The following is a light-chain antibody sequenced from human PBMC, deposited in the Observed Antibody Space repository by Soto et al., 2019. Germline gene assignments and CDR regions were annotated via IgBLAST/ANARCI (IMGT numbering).Light chain of an antibody. CDR1: RSLRSSNGNNY. V-gene: IGKV2-28*01. J-gene: IGKJ4*01. CDR3: MQGLSTPLT. CDR2: LAS. Sequence: DIVLTQSPLSLAVTPGEPASISCRSSRSLRSSNGNNYLNWYVQRPGLSPQLLLYLASNRASGVPDRFSGSGSGTDFTLKISRVEADDVGVYYCMQGLSTPLTFGGGTKVEIK.